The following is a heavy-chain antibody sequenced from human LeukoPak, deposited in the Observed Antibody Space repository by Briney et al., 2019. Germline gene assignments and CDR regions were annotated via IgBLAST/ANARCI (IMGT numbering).Heavy chain of an antibody. CDR1: GFSFNTYT. CDR3: ARDPTSSWETAFDI. J-gene: IGHJ3*02. CDR2: ISSGTSYI. Sequence: GGSLRLSCAASGFSFNTYTMNWVRQAPGKGLECVSSISSGTSYIYYADSVKGRFTISRDNAKNSLYLQMNSLRAEDTAVYYCARDPTSSWETAFDIWGQGTMVTVSS. V-gene: IGHV3-21*01. D-gene: IGHD1-26*01.